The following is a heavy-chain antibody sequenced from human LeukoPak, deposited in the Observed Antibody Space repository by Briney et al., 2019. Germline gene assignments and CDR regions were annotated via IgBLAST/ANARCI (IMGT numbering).Heavy chain of an antibody. Sequence: SETLSLTCTVSGGSISSGRYYWSWIRQHPGKGLEWIGYIYYSGSTYYNPSLKSRVTISVDTSKNQFSLKLSSVTAADTAVYYCAKGLLFSWFDPWGQGTLVTVSS. V-gene: IGHV4-31*03. D-gene: IGHD2-21*02. CDR1: GGSISSGRYY. CDR2: IYYSGST. CDR3: AKGLLFSWFDP. J-gene: IGHJ5*02.